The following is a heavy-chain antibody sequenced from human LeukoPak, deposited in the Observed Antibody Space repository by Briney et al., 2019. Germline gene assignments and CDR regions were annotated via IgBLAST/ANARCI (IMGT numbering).Heavy chain of an antibody. V-gene: IGHV1-69*05. D-gene: IGHD2-2*01. CDR1: GGTFSSYA. Sequence: SVKVSCKASGGTFSSYAINWVRQAPGQGLEWMGRIIPIFGTANYAQKFQGRVTITTDESTSTAYMELRSLRSDDTAVYYCARVRVPAAMFYYYMDVWGKGTTVTVSS. CDR3: ARVRVPAAMFYYYMDV. J-gene: IGHJ6*03. CDR2: IIPIFGTA.